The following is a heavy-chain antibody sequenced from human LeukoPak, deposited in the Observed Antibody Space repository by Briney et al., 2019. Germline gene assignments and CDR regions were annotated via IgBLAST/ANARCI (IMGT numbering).Heavy chain of an antibody. CDR1: GGTFSSYA. Sequence: ASVKVSCKASGGTFSSYAISWVRQAPGQGLEWMGWINPNSGGTNYAQKFQGWVTMTRDTSISTAYMELSRLRSDDTAVYYCARDIMITFGGVAEPYYFDYWGQGTLVTVSS. CDR3: ARDIMITFGGVAEPYYFDY. CDR2: INPNSGGT. J-gene: IGHJ4*02. V-gene: IGHV1-2*04. D-gene: IGHD3-16*01.